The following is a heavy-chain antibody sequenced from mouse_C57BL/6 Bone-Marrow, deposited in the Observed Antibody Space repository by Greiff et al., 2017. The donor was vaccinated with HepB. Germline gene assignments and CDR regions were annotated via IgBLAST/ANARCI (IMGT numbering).Heavy chain of an antibody. Sequence: EVHLVESGAELVKPGASVKLSCTASGFNINDTYMNWVKQRPEQGLEWIGRIDPANGNTKYDPKFQGKASITADTSSNTAYLQLSSLASEDTAVYGWAGGRGRDYGGRGTTLTVSS. V-gene: IGHV14-3*02. J-gene: IGHJ2*01. CDR3: AGGRGRDY. CDR1: GFNINDTY. CDR2: IDPANGNT.